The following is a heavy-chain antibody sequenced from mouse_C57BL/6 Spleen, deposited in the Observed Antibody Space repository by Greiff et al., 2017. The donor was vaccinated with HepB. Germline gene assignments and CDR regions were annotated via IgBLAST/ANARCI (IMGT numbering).Heavy chain of an antibody. CDR1: GYTFTSYW. CDR2: IHPNSGST. CDR3: ARWAWDYFDY. Sequence: QVQLQQSGAELVKPGASVKLSCQASGYTFTSYWMHWVKQRPGQGLEWIGMIHPNSGSTNYNEKFKSKATLTVDKSSSTAYMQLSSLTSEDSAVYYCARWAWDYFDYWGQGTTLTVSS. J-gene: IGHJ2*01. V-gene: IGHV1-64*01. D-gene: IGHD4-1*01.